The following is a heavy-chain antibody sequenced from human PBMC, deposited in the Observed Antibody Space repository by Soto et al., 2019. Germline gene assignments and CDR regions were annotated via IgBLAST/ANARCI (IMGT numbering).Heavy chain of an antibody. V-gene: IGHV3-9*01. CDR1: GFTFDDYA. CDR2: LSWNSGSI. CDR3: AKDPGGAYGGGDCSPPYWYFDL. D-gene: IGHD2-21*01. J-gene: IGHJ2*01. Sequence: EVQLVESGGGLVQPGRSLRLSCAASGFTFDDYAMHWVRQAPGKGLEWVSGLSWNSGSIGYADSVKGRFNISRDNAKNSLYLQMDSMRAADTALYYCAKDPGGAYGGGDCSPPYWYFDLWGRGTLVTVSS.